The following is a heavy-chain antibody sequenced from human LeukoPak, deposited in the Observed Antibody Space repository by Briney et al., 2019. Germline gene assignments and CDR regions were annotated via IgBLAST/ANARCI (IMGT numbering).Heavy chain of an antibody. CDR2: IIPILDIA. CDR3: ARMKVTFNYYYYGMDV. V-gene: IGHV1-69*04. Sequence: GASVEVSCKASGGTFSSNAISWVRQAPGQGLEWMGRIIPILDIANYAQKFQGRVTITADKSTSTASMELSSLRSEDTAVYYCARMKVTFNYYYYGMDVWGQGTTVTVSS. CDR1: GGTFSSNA. D-gene: IGHD2-21*02. J-gene: IGHJ6*02.